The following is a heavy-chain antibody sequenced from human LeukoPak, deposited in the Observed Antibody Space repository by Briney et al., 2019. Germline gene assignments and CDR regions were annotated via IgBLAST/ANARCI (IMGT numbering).Heavy chain of an antibody. J-gene: IGHJ6*02. CDR2: IIPILGIA. Sequence: ASVKVSCKASGGTFSSYAISWVRQAPGQGLEWMGRIIPILGIANYAQKFQGRVTFTADKSTSTAYMELSSLRSEDTAVYYCARADVTGYCSSTSCRMDVWGQGTTVTVSS. D-gene: IGHD2-2*01. CDR3: ARADVTGYCSSTSCRMDV. V-gene: IGHV1-69*04. CDR1: GGTFSSYA.